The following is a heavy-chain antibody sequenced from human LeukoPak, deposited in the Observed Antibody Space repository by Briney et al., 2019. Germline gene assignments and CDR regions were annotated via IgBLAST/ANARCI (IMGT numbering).Heavy chain of an antibody. J-gene: IGHJ4*02. CDR2: IYSGGST. CDR1: GFTVSSNH. CDR3: ARGPAGYN. D-gene: IGHD1-1*01. V-gene: IGHV3-53*01. Sequence: HPGGSLRLSCAASGFTVSSNHMSWVRQAPGKGLEWVSVIYSGGSTDYADSVKGRFTISRDNSKNTLYFQMNSLRAEDTAVYHCARGPAGYNWGQGTLVTVSS.